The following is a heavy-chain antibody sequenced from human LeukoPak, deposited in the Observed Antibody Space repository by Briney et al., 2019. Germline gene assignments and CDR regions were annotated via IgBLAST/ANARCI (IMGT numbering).Heavy chain of an antibody. CDR2: IISSGDVT. Sequence: PGGSLRLSCAASGFTFSSYAMSWVRQAPGKGLEWVSSIISSGDVTYYADSLTGRFTISRDNSKNMVYLQMNSLRAEDTAVYYCAKDLHCGGDCYSGMSFHWGQGTLVTVSS. J-gene: IGHJ4*02. V-gene: IGHV3-23*01. CDR3: AKDLHCGGDCYSGMSFH. CDR1: GFTFSSYA. D-gene: IGHD2-21*02.